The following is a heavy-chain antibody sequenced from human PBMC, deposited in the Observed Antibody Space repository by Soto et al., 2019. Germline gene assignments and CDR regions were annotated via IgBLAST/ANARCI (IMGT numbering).Heavy chain of an antibody. V-gene: IGHV1-69*06. Sequence: GASLKVSCKASGGTFSSYAISWVRQAPGQGLEWMGGIIPIFGTANYAQKFQGRVTITADKSTSTAYMELSSLRSEDTAVYYCARAMSYGYYYYYYGMDVWGQGTTVIVSS. CDR2: IIPIFGTA. CDR3: ARAMSYGYYYYYYGMDV. J-gene: IGHJ6*02. CDR1: GGTFSSYA. D-gene: IGHD5-18*01.